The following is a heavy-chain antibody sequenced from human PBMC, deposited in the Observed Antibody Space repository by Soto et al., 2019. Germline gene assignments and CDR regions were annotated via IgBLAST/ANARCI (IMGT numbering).Heavy chain of an antibody. V-gene: IGHV2-5*02. D-gene: IGHD2-21*02. CDR2: IYSDDEK. Sequence: QITLKESGPTLMRPTQTLRLTCTFSGFSLSGGGVAVGWIRQPPGKALEWLALIYSDDEKRYSPSLKSRLAITKDASRNQVVLTMANMGPVDTATYFCAHMPDFGRDSGAFDIWGQGTMVVVSS. J-gene: IGHJ3*02. CDR1: GFSLSGGGVA. CDR3: AHMPDFGRDSGAFDI.